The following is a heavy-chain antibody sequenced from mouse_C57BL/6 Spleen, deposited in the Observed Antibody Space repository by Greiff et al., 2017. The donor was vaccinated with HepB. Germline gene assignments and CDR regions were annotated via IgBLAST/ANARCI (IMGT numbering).Heavy chain of an antibody. CDR2: IYPRSGNT. Sequence: VQLQQSGAELARPGASVKLSCKASGYTFTSYGISWVKQRTGQGLEWIGEIYPRSGNTYYNEKFKGKATLTADKSSSTAYMELRSLTSEDSAVYFGARGGVYYGNSAWFAYWGQGTLVTVSA. J-gene: IGHJ3*01. V-gene: IGHV1-81*01. CDR3: ARGGVYYGNSAWFAY. CDR1: GYTFTSYG. D-gene: IGHD2-1*01.